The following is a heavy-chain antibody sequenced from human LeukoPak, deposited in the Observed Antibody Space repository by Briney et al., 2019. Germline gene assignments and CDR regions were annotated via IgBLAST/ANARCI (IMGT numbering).Heavy chain of an antibody. D-gene: IGHD3-16*01. V-gene: IGHV1-18*01. CDR3: ARDREGGFDY. CDR1: GYVFSSFG. CDR2: SGAYIGNT. Sequence: ASVKISCNASGYVFSSFGVCWVRQAPGQGLEWMGWSGAYIGNTNYAQKFQGRLTMTTDASMSIAYMELRSLRSDDTVVYYCARDREGGFDYWGQGTLVTVSS. J-gene: IGHJ4*02.